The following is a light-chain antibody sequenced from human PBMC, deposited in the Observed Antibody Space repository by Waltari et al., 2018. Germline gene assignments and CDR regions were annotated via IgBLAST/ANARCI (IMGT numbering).Light chain of an antibody. CDR2: DAT. J-gene: IGLJ2*01. V-gene: IGLV3-21*03. CDR1: NIRSQT. Sequence: SYVLTQPPSVSVAPGKTAKLSCAGQNIRSQTVHWYRQKAGQAPVLVIHDATVRPSGIPDRISGSDTATLTIARVEAGDEADYFCQVWDSSGDHPVFGGGTRLTVL. CDR3: QVWDSSGDHPV.